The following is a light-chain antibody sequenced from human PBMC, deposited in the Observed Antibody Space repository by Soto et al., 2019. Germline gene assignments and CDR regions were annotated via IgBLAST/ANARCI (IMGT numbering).Light chain of an antibody. CDR3: QQYYSTPQT. V-gene: IGKV4-1*01. CDR2: WAS. J-gene: IGKJ1*01. Sequence: DIVMTQSPASLPVSRGERATINCKSSQRVLYSSNNKNYLAWYQQKPGQPPKLLIYWASTRESGVPDRFSGSGSGTDFTLTISSLQAEDVAVYYCQQYYSTPQTFGQGTKVEIK. CDR1: QRVLYSSNNKNY.